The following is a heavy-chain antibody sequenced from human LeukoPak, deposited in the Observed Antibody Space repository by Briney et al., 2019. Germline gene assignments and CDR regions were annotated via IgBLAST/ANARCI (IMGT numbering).Heavy chain of an antibody. CDR1: GGSISSGDYY. Sequence: SETLSLTCTVSGGSISSGDYYWSWIRQPPGKGLEWIGYIYYSGSTYYNPSLKSRVTISVDTSKNQFSLKLSSVTAADTAVYYCARDHGWFGLSYYYYYGMDVWGQGTTVTVS. V-gene: IGHV4-30-4*01. J-gene: IGHJ6*02. CDR3: ARDHGWFGLSYYYYYGMDV. D-gene: IGHD3-10*01. CDR2: IYYSGST.